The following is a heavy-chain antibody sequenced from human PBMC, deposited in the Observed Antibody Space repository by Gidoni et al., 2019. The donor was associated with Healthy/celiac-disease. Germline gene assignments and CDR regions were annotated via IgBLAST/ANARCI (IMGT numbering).Heavy chain of an antibody. CDR3: ARSKPGTKTAFDI. Sequence: QVQLVQSGPEVNNPGASVTFSCKASGYTFTGYYMHWVRQAPGQGLGWMGRINPNRGGTNYAQKFKGRVTMNRDTSIRTDYMELSRMRSDDTVVYYCARSKPGTKTAFDIWGQGTMVTVSS. V-gene: IGHV1-2*05. J-gene: IGHJ3*02. D-gene: IGHD1-1*01. CDR2: INPNRGGT. CDR1: GYTFTGYY.